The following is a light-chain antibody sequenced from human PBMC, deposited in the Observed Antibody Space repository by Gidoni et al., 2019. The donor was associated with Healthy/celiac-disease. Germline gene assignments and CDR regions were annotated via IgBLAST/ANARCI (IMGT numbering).Light chain of an antibody. CDR3: QQRSNWPPLT. Sequence: EIVLTQSPATLSLSPGERATPSCRASQSVSSYLAWYQQKPGQAPRLLIYDASNRATGLPAGFSGSGSGTDFTLTISSLEPEDFAVYYCQQRSNWPPLTFGGGTKVEIK. CDR1: QSVSSY. V-gene: IGKV3-11*01. J-gene: IGKJ4*01. CDR2: DAS.